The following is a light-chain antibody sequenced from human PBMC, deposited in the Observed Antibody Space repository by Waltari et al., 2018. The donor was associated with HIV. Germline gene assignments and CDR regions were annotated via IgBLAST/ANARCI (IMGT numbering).Light chain of an antibody. CDR2: QDS. Sequence: SYELTQPPSVSVSPGQTATITCSGDTLGDKFACWYQQKPGQSPVLVIYQDSKRPSGIAERFSGSNSGNTATLTISGTQAMDEADYYCQAWDSSTWVFGGGTKLTVL. J-gene: IGLJ3*02. V-gene: IGLV3-1*01. CDR1: TLGDKF. CDR3: QAWDSSTWV.